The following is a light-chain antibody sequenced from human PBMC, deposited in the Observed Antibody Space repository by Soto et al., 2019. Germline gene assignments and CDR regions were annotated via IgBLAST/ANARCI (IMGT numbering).Light chain of an antibody. J-gene: IGLJ1*01. Sequence: QSALTQPPSASGSPGQAVTISCTGTSIDVGGYNYVSWYQQHPGKAPNLMIYEVSKRPSGVPDRFSGSKSGNTASLTVSGLQAEDEADYYCSSYAGSNNFEVFGTGTKVTVL. CDR2: EVS. CDR1: SIDVGGYNY. CDR3: SSYAGSNNFEV. V-gene: IGLV2-8*01.